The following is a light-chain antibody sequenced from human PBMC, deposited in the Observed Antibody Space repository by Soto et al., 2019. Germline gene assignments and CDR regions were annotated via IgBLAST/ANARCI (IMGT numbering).Light chain of an antibody. CDR3: QQYDNRLT. CDR2: DAS. Sequence: DIQMTQSPTSLSASVGDRVTITCQASQDITNSLNWYHQKPGKAPKLLIYDASNLEAGVPSRFSGSGSGTDFTFSISRLQPEDVATYYCQQYDNRLTFGGGTKVEI. J-gene: IGKJ4*01. CDR1: QDITNS. V-gene: IGKV1-33*01.